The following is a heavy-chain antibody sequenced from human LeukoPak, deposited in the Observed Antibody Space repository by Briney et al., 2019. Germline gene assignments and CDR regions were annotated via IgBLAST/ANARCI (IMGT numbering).Heavy chain of an antibody. V-gene: IGHV4-61*02. CDR2: IYTSGST. CDR1: GNSISSGDNY. Sequence: SETLSLTCTVSGNSISSGDNYWSWIRQPAGKGLEWIGRIYTSGSTNYNPSLKSRVTMSVDTSKNQFSLKLTSVTAADTAVYYCARDRVYYFDYWGQGTLVTVSS. J-gene: IGHJ4*02. CDR3: ARDRVYYFDY.